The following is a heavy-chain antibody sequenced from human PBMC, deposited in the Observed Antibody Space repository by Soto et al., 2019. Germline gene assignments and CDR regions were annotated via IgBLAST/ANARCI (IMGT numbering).Heavy chain of an antibody. CDR2: INHSGST. CDR1: GGSFSGYY. J-gene: IGHJ4*02. D-gene: IGHD4-17*01. CDR3: ARRHDYGDYIFIFDY. Sequence: PSETLSLTCAVYGGSFSGYYWSWIRQPPGKGLEWIGEINHSGSTNYNPSLKSRVTISVDTSKNQFSLKLSSVTAADTAVYYCARRHDYGDYIFIFDYWGQGTLVTVSS. V-gene: IGHV4-34*01.